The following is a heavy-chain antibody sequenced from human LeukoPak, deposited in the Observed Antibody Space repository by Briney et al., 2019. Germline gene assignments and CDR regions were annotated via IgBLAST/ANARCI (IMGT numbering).Heavy chain of an antibody. Sequence: GRSLRLSCAASGFTFDDYAMHWVRHAPGKGLEWVSGISWNSGSIGYADSVKGRFTISRDNAKNSLYLQMNNLRGEDTAVYYCAKNIAAPGRVDYQYYAMDEWGQGTTVTVS. CDR1: GFTFDDYA. J-gene: IGHJ6*02. D-gene: IGHD6-25*01. V-gene: IGHV3-9*01. CDR3: AKNIAAPGRVDYQYYAMDE. CDR2: ISWNSGSI.